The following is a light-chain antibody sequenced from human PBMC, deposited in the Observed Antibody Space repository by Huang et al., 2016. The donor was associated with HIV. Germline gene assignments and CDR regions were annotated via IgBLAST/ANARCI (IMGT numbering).Light chain of an antibody. CDR2: WAS. CDR1: QRVLYKSDKRNY. V-gene: IGKV4-1*01. J-gene: IGKJ2*01. CDR3: QQYFSTPT. Sequence: IVMTQSPESLSVSLGERATINCKSSQRVLYKSDKRNYVAWYQEKPGQSPKVLIYWASTRQAGVPDRWRGLGSGTNFTLTIDSFQAEDVALYYCQQYFSTPTFGLGTKLEI.